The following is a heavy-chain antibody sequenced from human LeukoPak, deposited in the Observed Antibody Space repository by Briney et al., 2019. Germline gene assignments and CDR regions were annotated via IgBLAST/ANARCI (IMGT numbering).Heavy chain of an antibody. CDR2: INPNSGDT. CDR1: GYTFTGYY. Sequence: GASVKVSCKASGYTFTGYYMHLVRQAPGQGLEWMGWINPNSGDTNYAQKLQGGGTMTRDTSISTAYMELSRLKSADTAVYYCAASYDFWGVYLNHDYWGQGTMVTVSS. V-gene: IGHV1-2*02. CDR3: AASYDFWGVYLNHDY. J-gene: IGHJ4*02. D-gene: IGHD3-3*01.